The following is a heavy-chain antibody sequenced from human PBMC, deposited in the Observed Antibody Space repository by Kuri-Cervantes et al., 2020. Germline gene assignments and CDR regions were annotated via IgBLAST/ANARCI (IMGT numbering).Heavy chain of an antibody. CDR2: IWYDGSNK. D-gene: IGHD6-25*01. CDR1: GFTFSSYG. V-gene: IGHV3-30*02. Sequence: GESLKISCAASGFTFSSYGMHWVRQAPGKGLEWVAVIWYDGSNKYYADPVKGRFTISRDNSKNTLYLQMNSLRAEDTAVYYCAAASKLRAFDIWGQGTMVTVSS. CDR3: AAASKLRAFDI. J-gene: IGHJ3*02.